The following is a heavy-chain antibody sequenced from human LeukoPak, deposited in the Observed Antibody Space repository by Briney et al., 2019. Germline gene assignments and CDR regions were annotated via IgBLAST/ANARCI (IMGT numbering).Heavy chain of an antibody. CDR2: IYYSGST. J-gene: IGHJ6*03. D-gene: IGHD4-11*01. Sequence: SETLSLTCTVSGDSISSYYFSWIRQPPGKGLEWIGYIYYSGSTTYNPSLKRRATISLTTPTHQFSMKLGSVTAADPEVYCCARGHSIETYYSYYYMDVWGKGTPVTVSS. CDR3: ARGHSIETYYSYYYMDV. CDR1: GDSISSYY. V-gene: IGHV4-59*01.